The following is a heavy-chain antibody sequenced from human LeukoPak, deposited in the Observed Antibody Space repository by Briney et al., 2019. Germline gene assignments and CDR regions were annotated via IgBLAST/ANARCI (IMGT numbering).Heavy chain of an antibody. D-gene: IGHD5-12*01. CDR2: IYYSGST. Sequence: PSETLSLTCTVSGGSISSYYWSWIRKPPGKGLEWIGYIYYSGSTNYNPSLKSRVTISVDTSKNQFSLKLSSVTAADTAVYYCARERGYSGYAPLDYWGQETMLTVSS. J-gene: IGHJ4*02. V-gene: IGHV4-59*01. CDR3: ARERGYSGYAPLDY. CDR1: GGSISSYY.